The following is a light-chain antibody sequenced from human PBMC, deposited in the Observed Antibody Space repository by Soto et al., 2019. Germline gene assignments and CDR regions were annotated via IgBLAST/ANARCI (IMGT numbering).Light chain of an antibody. CDR1: SSNIGAGYD. Sequence: QPVLTQPPSVSGAPGQRVTISCTGSSSNIGAGYDVHWYQQLPGTAPKLLIFGNNNRPSGVPDRFSGSKSGTSASLAITGLQAEDEADYYCQSYDSSLSAFFGGGTKLTVL. CDR2: GNN. J-gene: IGLJ2*01. V-gene: IGLV1-40*01. CDR3: QSYDSSLSAF.